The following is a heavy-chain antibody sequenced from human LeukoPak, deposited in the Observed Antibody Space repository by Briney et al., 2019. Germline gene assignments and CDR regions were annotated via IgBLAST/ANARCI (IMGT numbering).Heavy chain of an antibody. Sequence: SETLSLTCTVSGGSISSYYWSWIRQPPGKGLEWIGYIYYSGSTNYNPSLKSQVTISVDTSKNQFSLKLSSVTAADTAVYYCARGLGPAYYYMDVWGKGTTVTISS. CDR2: IYYSGST. D-gene: IGHD3-16*01. CDR1: GGSISSYY. V-gene: IGHV4-59*01. J-gene: IGHJ6*03. CDR3: ARGLGPAYYYMDV.